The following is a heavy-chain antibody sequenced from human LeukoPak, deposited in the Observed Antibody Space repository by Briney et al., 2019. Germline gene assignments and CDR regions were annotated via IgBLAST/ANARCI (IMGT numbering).Heavy chain of an antibody. V-gene: IGHV4-39*01. CDR1: GGSISSSSYY. J-gene: IGHJ4*02. D-gene: IGHD4-17*01. CDR2: IYYSGST. Sequence: SETLSLTCTVSGGSISSSSYYWGWIRQPPGKGLEWIGSIYYSGSTYYNPSLKSRVTISVDTSKNQFSLKLSSVTAADTAVYYCARPFGYDYGDYMIWGQGTLVTVSS. CDR3: ARPFGYDYGDYMI.